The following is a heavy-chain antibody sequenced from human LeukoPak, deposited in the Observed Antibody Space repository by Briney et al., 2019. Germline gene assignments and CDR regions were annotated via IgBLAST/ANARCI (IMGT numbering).Heavy chain of an antibody. J-gene: IGHJ5*02. D-gene: IGHD6-13*01. V-gene: IGHV4-59*01. Sequence: SETLSLTCTVSGGSISSYYWSWIRQPPGKGLEWIWYIYYSGSTNYNPSLKSRVPISVDTSKNQFSLKLSSVTAADTAVYYCARDYIAAAGSFDPWGQGTLVTVSS. CDR1: GGSISSYY. CDR3: ARDYIAAAGSFDP. CDR2: IYYSGST.